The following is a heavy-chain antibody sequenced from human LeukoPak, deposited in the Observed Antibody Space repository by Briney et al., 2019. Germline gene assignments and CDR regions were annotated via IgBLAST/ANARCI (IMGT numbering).Heavy chain of an antibody. V-gene: IGHV3-30*02. CDR2: IRYDGSNK. CDR1: GFTFSSYG. CDR3: ARERCSSTSCYEDNWFDP. D-gene: IGHD2-2*01. J-gene: IGHJ5*02. Sequence: GGSLRLSCAASGFTFSSYGMHWVRQAPGKGLEWVAFIRYDGSNKYYADSVKGRFTISRDNAKNSLYLQMNSLRAEDTAVYYCARERCSSTSCYEDNWFDPWGQGTLVTVSS.